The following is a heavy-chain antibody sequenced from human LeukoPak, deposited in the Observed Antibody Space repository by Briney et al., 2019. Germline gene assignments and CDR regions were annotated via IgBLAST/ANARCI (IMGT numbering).Heavy chain of an antibody. J-gene: IGHJ4*02. CDR1: GFTVSSNY. V-gene: IGHV3-7*01. Sequence: PGGSLRLSCAASGFTVSSNYMSWVRQAPGKRLEWVAKIKQDGSEKYYVDSVKGRFTISRDNAKNSLYLQMNSLRAEDTAVYYCASAGSYWPRTDYWGQGTLVTVSS. D-gene: IGHD1-26*01. CDR2: IKQDGSEK. CDR3: ASAGSYWPRTDY.